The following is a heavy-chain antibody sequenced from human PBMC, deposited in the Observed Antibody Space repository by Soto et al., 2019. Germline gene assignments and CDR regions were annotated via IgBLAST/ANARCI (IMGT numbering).Heavy chain of an antibody. CDR1: GYTFASDA. CDR2: INAGNGNT. V-gene: IGHV1-3*05. D-gene: IGHD6-13*01. Sequence: QVQLVQSGAEEKKPGASVKVSCKASGYTFASDAMHRVRQAPGQRLEWMGWINAGNGNTKYSQKFQGRVTITRDTSASTAYMELSSMRSEDTAVYYCARDVAAADYWGQGTLVTVSS. J-gene: IGHJ4*02. CDR3: ARDVAAADY.